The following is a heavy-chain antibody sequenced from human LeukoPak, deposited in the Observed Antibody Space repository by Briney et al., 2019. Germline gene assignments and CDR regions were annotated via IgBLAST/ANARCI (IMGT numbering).Heavy chain of an antibody. Sequence: SETLSLTCTVSGGSISSDYWSWIRKPPPTGQELKGYIYYSGSTNYNPSLKSRVTISVDTSKNQFSLKLSSVTAADTAVYYCASTVAAAMSDYYYGMDVWGKGTTVTVSS. D-gene: IGHD2-2*01. CDR1: GGSISSDY. V-gene: IGHV4-59*01. J-gene: IGHJ6*04. CDR3: ASTVAAAMSDYYYGMDV. CDR2: IYYSGST.